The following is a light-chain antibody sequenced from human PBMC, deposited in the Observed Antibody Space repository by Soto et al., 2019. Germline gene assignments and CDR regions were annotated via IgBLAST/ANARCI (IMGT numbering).Light chain of an antibody. CDR3: QHYDSLPIT. V-gene: IGKV1-5*01. Sequence: DIQMTQSPSTLSASVGDRVTITCRASQSINSWLAWYQQKPGKAPKLLIYDASNLESGVPSRFSGSGSGTEFTLTISRLEPEDFAVFYCQHYDSLPITFGQGTRLETK. CDR1: QSINSW. CDR2: DAS. J-gene: IGKJ5*01.